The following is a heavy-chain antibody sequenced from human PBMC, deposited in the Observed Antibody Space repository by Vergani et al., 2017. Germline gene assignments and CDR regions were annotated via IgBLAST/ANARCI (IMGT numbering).Heavy chain of an antibody. V-gene: IGHV3-21*06. J-gene: IGHJ6*02. CDR1: GFTFSDFS. D-gene: IGHD2-8*01. Sequence: VQLVESGGGLVKPGGSLRLSCAASGFTFSDFSMSWVRQAPGKGLEWVAFIGSSGPYINYADSVKGRFIISRDNTNNSLFLQLRSLRAEDAAVYYCARDCTSGGCRDNYGRDVWGQGATVTVSS. CDR3: ARDCTSGGCRDNYGRDV. CDR2: IGSSGPYI.